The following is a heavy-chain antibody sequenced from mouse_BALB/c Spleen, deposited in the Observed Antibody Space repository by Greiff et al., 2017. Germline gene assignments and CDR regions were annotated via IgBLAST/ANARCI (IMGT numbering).Heavy chain of an antibody. CDR2: ISSGGSYT. V-gene: IGHV5-6*01. CDR1: GFTFSSYG. J-gene: IGHJ3*01. CDR3: ARQDYGNYLFAY. Sequence: EVKLMESGGDLVKPGGSLKLSCAASGFTFSSYGMSWVRQTPDKRLEWVATISSGGSYTYYPDSVKGRFTISRDNAKNTLYLQMSSRKSEDTAMYYCARQDYGNYLFAYWGQGTLVTVSA. D-gene: IGHD2-1*01.